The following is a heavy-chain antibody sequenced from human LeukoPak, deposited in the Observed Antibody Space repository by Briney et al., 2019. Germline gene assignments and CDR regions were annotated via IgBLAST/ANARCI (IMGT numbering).Heavy chain of an antibody. CDR1: GGSISSGGYY. Sequence: SQTLSLTCTVSGGSISSGGYYWSWIRQHPGKGLEWIGYIYYSGSTYYNPSLKSRVTISVDTSKNQFSLKLSSVTAADTAVYYCATRDTAMAAPFDIWGQGTMVTVSS. CDR3: ATRDTAMAAPFDI. V-gene: IGHV4-31*03. J-gene: IGHJ3*02. CDR2: IYYSGST. D-gene: IGHD5-18*01.